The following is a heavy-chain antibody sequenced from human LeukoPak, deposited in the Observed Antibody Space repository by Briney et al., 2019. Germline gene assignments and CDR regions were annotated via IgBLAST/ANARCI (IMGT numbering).Heavy chain of an antibody. CDR1: GFTFTSSA. Sequence: GASVKVSCKASGFTFTSSAMQWVRQARGQRLEWIGWIVVGSGNTNYAQKFQERVTITRDMSTSTAYMELSSLRSEDTAVYYCAAGRGSGWFGEPGSHAFDIWGQGTMVTVSS. CDR3: AAGRGSGWFGEPGSHAFDI. D-gene: IGHD3-10*01. J-gene: IGHJ3*02. V-gene: IGHV1-58*02. CDR2: IVVGSGNT.